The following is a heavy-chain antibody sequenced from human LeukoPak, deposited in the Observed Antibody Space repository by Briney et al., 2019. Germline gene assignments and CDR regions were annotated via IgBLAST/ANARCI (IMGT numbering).Heavy chain of an antibody. CDR3: ARGGYSGYRSRFDY. CDR1: GGPFSGYS. V-gene: IGHV4-34*01. Sequence: SETLSLTCAVHGGPFSGYSWNWIRQPPGMGLERIGEVNHSGSTNYNPSLKSRVTISVDTSKNQFSLKLSSVTAADTSVYYCARGGYSGYRSRFDYWGQGTLVTVSS. J-gene: IGHJ4*02. CDR2: VNHSGST. D-gene: IGHD5-12*01.